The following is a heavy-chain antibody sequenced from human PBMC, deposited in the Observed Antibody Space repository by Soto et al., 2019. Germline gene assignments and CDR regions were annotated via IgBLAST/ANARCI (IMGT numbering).Heavy chain of an antibody. CDR1: GGIFSSYT. CDR2: IIPILGIA. CDR3: ASHEEVVPAAMSDYYGMDV. D-gene: IGHD2-2*01. Sequence: QVQLVQSGAEVKKPGSSVKVSCKASGGIFSSYTISWVRQAPGQGLEWMGRIIPILGIANYAQKVQGRVTITADKSTSTAYMELSSLRSEDTAVYYCASHEEVVPAAMSDYYGMDVWGQGTTVTVSS. V-gene: IGHV1-69*02. J-gene: IGHJ6*02.